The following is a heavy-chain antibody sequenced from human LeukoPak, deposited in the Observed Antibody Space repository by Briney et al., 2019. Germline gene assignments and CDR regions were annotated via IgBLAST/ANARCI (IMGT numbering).Heavy chain of an antibody. CDR1: GFTFSSYG. Sequence: GGSLRLSCAASGFTFSSYGMHWVRQAPGKGLEWVAVISYDGSNKYYADSVKGRFTISRDNSKNTLYLQMNSLRAEDTAVYYCAKDRVVYSYGGIDYWGQGTLVTVSS. CDR3: AKDRVVYSYGGIDY. V-gene: IGHV3-30*18. D-gene: IGHD5-18*01. J-gene: IGHJ4*02. CDR2: ISYDGSNK.